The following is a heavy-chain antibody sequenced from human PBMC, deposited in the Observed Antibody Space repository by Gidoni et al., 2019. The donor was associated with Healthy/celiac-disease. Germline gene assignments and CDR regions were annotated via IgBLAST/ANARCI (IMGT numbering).Heavy chain of an antibody. J-gene: IGHJ3*02. CDR1: GFTFSSYS. D-gene: IGHD4-17*01. Sequence: EVQLVESGGGLVKPGGYLRLSCAASGFTFSSYSMNWVRQAPGKGLEWVSSISSSISYIYYADSVKGRFTISRDNAKNALYLQMNSLRAEDTAVYYCARETTTGGPFDIWGQGTMVTVSS. CDR2: ISSSISYI. CDR3: ARETTTGGPFDI. V-gene: IGHV3-21*01.